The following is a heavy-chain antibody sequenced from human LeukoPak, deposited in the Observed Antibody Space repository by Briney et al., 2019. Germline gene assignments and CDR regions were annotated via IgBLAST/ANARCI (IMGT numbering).Heavy chain of an antibody. J-gene: IGHJ4*02. CDR3: ATDNVYCSRTSCYQTFDY. D-gene: IGHD2-2*01. CDR1: GFSFSNW. Sequence: GSLRLSCAASGFSFSNWMSWVRQAPGKGLEWVAIIKHDGSERYYVDSVKGRFTISRDNSRNSLYLQMDILRAEDTAVYYCATDNVYCSRTSCYQTFDYWGQGTLVTVPS. CDR2: IKHDGSER. V-gene: IGHV3-7*01.